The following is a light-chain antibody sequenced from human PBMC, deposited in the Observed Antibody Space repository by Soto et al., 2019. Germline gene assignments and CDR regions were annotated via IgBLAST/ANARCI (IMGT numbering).Light chain of an antibody. V-gene: IGLV1-44*01. J-gene: IGLJ3*02. Sequence: QPVLTQPPSLSGTPGQRVIISCSGSNSNIGRYSLNWYQHFPGTAPKILIYSDDERPSGVPDRFSGSKSGTSASLAISGLHSEDEAEYYCAASDDTLNGPLFGGGTKLTVL. CDR3: AASDDTLNGPL. CDR1: NSNIGRYS. CDR2: SDD.